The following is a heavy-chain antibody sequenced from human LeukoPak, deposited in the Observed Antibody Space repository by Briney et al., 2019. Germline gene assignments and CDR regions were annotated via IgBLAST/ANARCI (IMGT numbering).Heavy chain of an antibody. CDR2: IYYSGST. D-gene: IGHD6-13*01. Sequence: SETLSLTCTVSGGSISSSSYYWGWIRQPPGKGLEWIGSIYYSGSTYYNPSLKSRVTISVDTSKNQFSLKLSSVTAADTAVYYCAIDRAAAGFVYFDYWGQGTLVTVSS. CDR3: AIDRAAAGFVYFDY. V-gene: IGHV4-39*02. J-gene: IGHJ4*02. CDR1: GGSISSSSYY.